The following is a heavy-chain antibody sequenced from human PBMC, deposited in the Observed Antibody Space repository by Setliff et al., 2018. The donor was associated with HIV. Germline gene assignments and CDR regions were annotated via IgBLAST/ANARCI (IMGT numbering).Heavy chain of an antibody. CDR3: ARDGPEQFLEWLPDNYYYYYGMDV. CDR2: VRFDGNDK. CDR1: GIIFSNYG. D-gene: IGHD3-3*01. J-gene: IGHJ6*02. V-gene: IGHV3-30*02. Sequence: PGGSLRLSCAASGIIFSNYGMHWVRQAPGKGLEWVAYVRFDGNDKYYRDSVKGRFTISRDNHKKTLSLQMNSLRGDDTAVYFCARDGPEQFLEWLPDNYYYYYGMDVWGQGTTVTVSS.